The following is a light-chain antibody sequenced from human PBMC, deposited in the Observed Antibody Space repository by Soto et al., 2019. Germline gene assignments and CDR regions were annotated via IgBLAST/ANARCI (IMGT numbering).Light chain of an antibody. CDR3: SSYAGSRIVV. CDR2: EVN. V-gene: IGLV2-8*01. CDR1: SSDVGGYNY. J-gene: IGLJ2*01. Sequence: QLVLTQPPSASGSPGQSVTISCTGTSSDVGGYNYVSWYQQHPGKAPKLMISEVNKRPSGVPDRFSGSKSGNTASLTVSGLQAEDEADYYCSSYAGSRIVVFGGGTKVTVL.